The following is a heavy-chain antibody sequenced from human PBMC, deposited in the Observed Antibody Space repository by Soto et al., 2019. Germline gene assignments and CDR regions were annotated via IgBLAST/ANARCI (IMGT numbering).Heavy chain of an antibody. CDR1: GGSISSYY. Sequence: PSETLSLTCTASGGSISSYYWSWIRQPPGKGLEWIGYIYYSGSTNYNPSLKSRVTISVDTSKNQFSLKLSSVTAADTAVYYCAGDRGMAARPGFYYYFYGMGVWGQGTTVTVSS. D-gene: IGHD6-6*01. CDR3: AGDRGMAARPGFYYYFYGMGV. J-gene: IGHJ6*01. V-gene: IGHV4-59*01. CDR2: IYYSGST.